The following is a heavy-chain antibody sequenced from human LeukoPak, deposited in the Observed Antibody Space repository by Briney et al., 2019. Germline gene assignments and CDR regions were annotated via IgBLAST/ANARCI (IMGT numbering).Heavy chain of an antibody. V-gene: IGHV4-39*01. D-gene: IGHD2-2*01. CDR3: ARLSRRDIVVVPAAPGPDY. CDR1: GGSISSSSYY. Sequence: SETLSLTCTVSGGSISSSSYYWGWIRQPRGRGLERIERIYYSGSTYYHPSLKSRLTISVDTSKNQFSLKLSSVTAADTAVYYCARLSRRDIVVVPAAPGPDYWGQGTLVTVSS. J-gene: IGHJ4*02. CDR2: IYYSGST.